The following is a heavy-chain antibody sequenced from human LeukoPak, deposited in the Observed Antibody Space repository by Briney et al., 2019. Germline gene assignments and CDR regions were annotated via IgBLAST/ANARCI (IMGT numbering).Heavy chain of an antibody. V-gene: IGHV3-73*01. D-gene: IGHD2-15*01. Sequence: GGSLRLSCAASGFTFSGSAMHWVRQASGKGLEWVGRIRSKANSYATAYAASVKGRFTISRDDSKNTAYLQMNSLKTEDTAVYYCTRGIGYCSGGSCYFDYWGQGTLVTVSP. CDR1: GFTFSGSA. CDR3: TRGIGYCSGGSCYFDY. CDR2: IRSKANSYAT. J-gene: IGHJ4*02.